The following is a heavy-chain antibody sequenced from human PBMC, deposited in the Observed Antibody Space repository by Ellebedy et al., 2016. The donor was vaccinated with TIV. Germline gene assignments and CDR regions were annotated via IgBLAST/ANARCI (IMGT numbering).Heavy chain of an antibody. CDR2: INAGNGNT. Sequence: ASVKVSCKASGYTFTSYAMHWVRQAPGQRLEWMGWINAGNGNTKYSQKFQGRVTITRDTSASTAYMELSSLRSEDTAVYYCARLRSYYGSGNYYYFDYWGQGTLVTVSS. J-gene: IGHJ4*02. CDR3: ARLRSYYGSGNYYYFDY. D-gene: IGHD3-10*01. V-gene: IGHV1-3*01. CDR1: GYTFTSYA.